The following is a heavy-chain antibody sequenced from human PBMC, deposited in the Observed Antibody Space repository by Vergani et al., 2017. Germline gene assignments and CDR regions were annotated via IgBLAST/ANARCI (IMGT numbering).Heavy chain of an antibody. CDR1: GYTFTSYD. D-gene: IGHD1-26*01. V-gene: IGHV1-8*01. CDR2: MNPNSGNT. J-gene: IGHJ4*02. Sequence: QVQLVQSGAEVKKPGASVKVSCKASGYTFTSYDINWVRQATGQGLEWIGWMNPNSGNTGYAQKFQGGVTMTRDTSTSTAYMELSSLRSEDTAVYYCARDVKGSGSYSDYWGQGTLVTVSS. CDR3: ARDVKGSGSYSDY.